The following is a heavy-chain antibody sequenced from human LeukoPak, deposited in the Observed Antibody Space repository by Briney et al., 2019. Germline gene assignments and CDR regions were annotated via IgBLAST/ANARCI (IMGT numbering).Heavy chain of an antibody. V-gene: IGHV1-18*01. D-gene: IGHD3-3*01. Sequence: ASVKVSCKASGYTFTSYGISWVRQAPGQGLEWMGWISAYNGNTNYAQKFQGRVTMTRNTSISTAYMELSSLRSEDTAVYYCARGFYDFWSGYYHLFDYWGQGTLVTVSS. J-gene: IGHJ4*02. CDR2: ISAYNGNT. CDR3: ARGFYDFWSGYYHLFDY. CDR1: GYTFTSYG.